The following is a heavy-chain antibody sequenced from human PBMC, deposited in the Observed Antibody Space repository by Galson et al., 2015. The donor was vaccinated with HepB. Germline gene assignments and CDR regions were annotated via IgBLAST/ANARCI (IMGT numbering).Heavy chain of an antibody. D-gene: IGHD6-13*01. CDR2: IDWDDDK. CDR1: GFSLSTSGMC. J-gene: IGHJ6*02. CDR3: ARIPAAAGTRVNYYYGMDV. V-gene: IGHV2-70*01. Sequence: PALVKPTQTLTLTCTFSGFSLSTSGMCVSWIRQPPGKALEWLALIDWDDDKYYSTSLKTRLTISKDTSKNQVVLTMTNMDPVDTATYYCARIPAAAGTRVNYYYGMDVWGQGTTVTVSS.